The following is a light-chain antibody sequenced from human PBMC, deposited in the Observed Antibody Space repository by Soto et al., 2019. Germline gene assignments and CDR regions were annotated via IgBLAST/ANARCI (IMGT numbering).Light chain of an antibody. CDR2: RAF. J-gene: IGKJ3*01. V-gene: IGKV1-5*03. CDR3: QHYDRYSGT. CDR1: QSINRW. Sequence: DIPMTQSPSTLSASVGDRVTITCRASQSINRWLAWYQQKPGKAPRLLIYRAFSLKGGVPSRFSGSGPGAEFPLTISSLQPDDFATYYCQHYDRYSGTFGPATKVDIK.